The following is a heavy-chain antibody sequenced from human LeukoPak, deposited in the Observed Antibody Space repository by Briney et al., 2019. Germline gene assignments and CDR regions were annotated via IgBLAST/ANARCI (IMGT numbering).Heavy chain of an antibody. Sequence: PGRSLRLSCAASGFTFSSYGMHWVRQAPGKGLEWVAVISYDESNKYYADSVKGRFTISRDNSKNTLYLQMNSLRAEDTAVYYCATLYGDDAFDIWGQGTMVTVSS. CDR1: GFTFSSYG. CDR2: ISYDESNK. CDR3: ATLYGDDAFDI. J-gene: IGHJ3*02. D-gene: IGHD4-17*01. V-gene: IGHV3-30*03.